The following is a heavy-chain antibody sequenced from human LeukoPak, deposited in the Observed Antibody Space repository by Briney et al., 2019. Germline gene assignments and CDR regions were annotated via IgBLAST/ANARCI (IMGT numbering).Heavy chain of an antibody. V-gene: IGHV3-30*04. CDR1: GFTFSSYA. D-gene: IGHD1-26*01. J-gene: IGHJ4*02. Sequence: GGSLRLSCAASGFTFSSYAMHWVRQAPGKGLEWVAVISYDGSNKYYADSVKGRFTISRDNSKNTLYLQMNSLRAEDTAVYYCARDRIVGATTGLNYFDYWGQGTLVTVSS. CDR2: ISYDGSNK. CDR3: ARDRIVGATTGLNYFDY.